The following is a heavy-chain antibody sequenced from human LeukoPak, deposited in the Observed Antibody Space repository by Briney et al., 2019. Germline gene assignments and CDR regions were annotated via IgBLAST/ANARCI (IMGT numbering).Heavy chain of an antibody. J-gene: IGHJ4*02. V-gene: IGHV3-48*03. Sequence: GGSLRLSCAASGFTFRSYEMNWVRQAPGKGLEWVSYITSSGNTIYYADSVKGRFTISRDNAKNSLYLQMNSLRAEDTAVYYCARANYYDKSGYDCWGQGTLVTVSS. CDR3: ARANYYDKSGYDC. CDR2: ITSSGNTI. D-gene: IGHD3-22*01. CDR1: GFTFRSYE.